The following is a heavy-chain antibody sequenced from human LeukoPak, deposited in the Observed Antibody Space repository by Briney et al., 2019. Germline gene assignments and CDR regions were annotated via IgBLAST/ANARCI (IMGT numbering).Heavy chain of an antibody. CDR3: ARAVHGDYFSYIYY. CDR1: GFTFDDYG. Sequence: GGSLRLSCAASGFTFDDYGMSWVRQAPGKGLEWVSGINWNGGSTGYADSVKGRFTISRDNAKNSLYLQMNSLRAEDTALYYCARAVHGDYFSYIYYWGQGTLVTVSS. J-gene: IGHJ4*02. D-gene: IGHD4-17*01. V-gene: IGHV3-20*04. CDR2: INWNGGST.